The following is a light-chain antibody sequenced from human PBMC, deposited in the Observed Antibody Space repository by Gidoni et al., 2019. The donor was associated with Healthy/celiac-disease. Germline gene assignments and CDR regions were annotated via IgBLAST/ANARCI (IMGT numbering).Light chain of an antibody. J-gene: IGLJ1*01. Sequence: QSALTQPRSVSGSPGQSVPISCTGTSSDVGGYNYVSCYQHHPGKAPKLMIYDVSKRPSGVPDRFSGSKSGNTASLTISGLQAEDEADYYCCSYAGSYIYVFGTGTKVTVL. CDR3: CSYAGSYIYV. V-gene: IGLV2-11*01. CDR2: DVS. CDR1: SSDVGGYNY.